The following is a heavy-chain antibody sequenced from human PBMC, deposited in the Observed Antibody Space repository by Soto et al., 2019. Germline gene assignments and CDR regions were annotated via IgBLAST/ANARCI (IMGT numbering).Heavy chain of an antibody. CDR3: ARDQGASIAARNGMDV. CDR2: INPSGGST. V-gene: IGHV1-46*01. Sequence: ASVKVSCTTSGYTFTSYYIHWVRQAPGQGLEWMGIINPSGGSTSYAQKFQGIVTMTRDTSTSTVYMELRSLRSEDTAVFYCARDQGASIAARNGMDVWAQGTTVTVSS. CDR1: GYTFTSYY. D-gene: IGHD6-6*01. J-gene: IGHJ6*02.